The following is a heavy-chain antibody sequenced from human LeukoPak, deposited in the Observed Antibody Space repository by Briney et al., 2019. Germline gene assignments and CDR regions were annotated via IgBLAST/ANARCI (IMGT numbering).Heavy chain of an antibody. D-gene: IGHD3-16*01. CDR2: IYYSGST. J-gene: IGHJ3*02. CDR3: AREGGNDIPI. CDR1: GYSISSGYY. Sequence: SETLSLTCTVSGYSISSGYYWGWIRQSPGKGLEWIGSIYYSGSTYYNPSLKSRVTISVDTSKNQFSLKLSSVTAADTAVYYCAREGGNDIPIWGQGTMVTVSS. V-gene: IGHV4-38-2*02.